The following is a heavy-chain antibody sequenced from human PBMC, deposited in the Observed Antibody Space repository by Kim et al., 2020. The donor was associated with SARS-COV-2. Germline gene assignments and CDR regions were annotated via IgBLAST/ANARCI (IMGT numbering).Heavy chain of an antibody. V-gene: IGHV3-7*03. CDR1: GFTFSSYW. J-gene: IGHJ6*02. CDR3: ASLPKKGYCSGGSCYSDYYYYYGMDV. D-gene: IGHD2-15*01. CDR2: IKQDGSEK. Sequence: GGSLRLSCAASGFTFSSYWMSWVRQAPGKGLEWVANIKQDGSEKYYVDSVKGRFTISRDNAKNSLYLQMNSLRAEDTAVYYCASLPKKGYCSGGSCYSDYYYYYGMDVWGQGTTVTVSS.